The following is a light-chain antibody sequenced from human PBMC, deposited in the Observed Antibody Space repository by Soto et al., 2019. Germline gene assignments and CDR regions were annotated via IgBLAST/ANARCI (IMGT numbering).Light chain of an antibody. CDR3: QQDNNWPPYT. J-gene: IGKJ2*01. V-gene: IGKV3-15*01. CDR2: GAS. CDR1: QSVSSN. Sequence: EIVMTQSPATLSVSPGERATLSCRASQSVSSNLAWYQQKPGQAPRLLIYGASTRATGIPARFSGSGSGTAFTLTIISLQSEDFAVYYCQQDNNWPPYTFGQGTKLEIK.